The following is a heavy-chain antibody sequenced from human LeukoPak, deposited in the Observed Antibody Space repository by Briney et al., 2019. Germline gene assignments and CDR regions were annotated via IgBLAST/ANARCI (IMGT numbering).Heavy chain of an antibody. CDR1: GFTFSSYG. CDR2: ISGSGGST. D-gene: IGHD6-13*01. J-gene: IGHJ4*02. CDR3: AKRKYSSSWLDY. Sequence: TGGSLRLSCAASGFTFSSYGMHWVRQAPGKGLEWVSAISGSGGSTYYADSVKGRFTISRDNSKNTLYLQMNSLRAEDTAVYYCAKRKYSSSWLDYWGQGTLVTVSS. V-gene: IGHV3-23*01.